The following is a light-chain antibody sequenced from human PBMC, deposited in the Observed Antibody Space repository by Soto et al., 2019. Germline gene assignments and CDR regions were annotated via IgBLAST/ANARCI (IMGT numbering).Light chain of an antibody. J-gene: IGLJ2*01. CDR1: SSDIGTYDF. Sequence: QSVLTQPASVSGPPGQSIAISCTGTSSDIGTYDFVSWYQQYPGKVPKLLIYEVSSRPSGISTRFSGSKSGNTASLTISGLQAEDEADYHCSSFTTGNTVIFGGGTKLTVL. CDR3: SSFTTGNTVI. CDR2: EVS. V-gene: IGLV2-14*01.